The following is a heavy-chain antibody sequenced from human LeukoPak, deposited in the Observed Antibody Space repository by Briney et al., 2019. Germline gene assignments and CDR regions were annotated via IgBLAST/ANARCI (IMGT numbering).Heavy chain of an antibody. D-gene: IGHD4-17*01. CDR3: ARGGDYEIDY. J-gene: IGHJ4*02. CDR1: GVSIRTYY. Sequence: SETLSLTCTVSGVSIRTYYWNWSRQPPGKGPEWIGYIYRGRTNYNPSFESRVTISVDTSKNQFSLKLSSVTAADTAVYYCARGGDYEIDYWGQGILVTVPS. V-gene: IGHV4-59*01. CDR2: IYRGRT.